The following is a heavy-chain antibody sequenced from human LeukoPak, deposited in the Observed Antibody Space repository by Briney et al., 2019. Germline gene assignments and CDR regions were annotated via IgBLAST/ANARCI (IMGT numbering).Heavy chain of an antibody. J-gene: IGHJ3*01. CDR1: GGSFSGYY. Sequence: SETLSLTCAVYGGSFSGYYWSWIRQPPGKGLEWIGEINHSGSTNYNPSLKSRVTISVDTSKNQFSLKLSSVTAADTAVYYCAGGVSSGWYGPWGQGTMVTASS. V-gene: IGHV4-34*01. CDR3: AGGVSSGWYGP. D-gene: IGHD6-19*01. CDR2: INHSGST.